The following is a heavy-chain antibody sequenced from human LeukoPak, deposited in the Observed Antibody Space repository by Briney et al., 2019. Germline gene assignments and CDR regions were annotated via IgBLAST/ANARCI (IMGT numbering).Heavy chain of an antibody. CDR1: GYTFTSYY. Sequence: ASVKVSCKAAGYTFTSYYMHWVRQAPGQGLEWMGIINPSGGSTSYAQKFQGRVTMTRDTSTSTVYMELSSLRSEDTAVYYCARGHCSSTSCYGLDFFDYWGQGTLVTVSS. D-gene: IGHD2-2*01. CDR3: ARGHCSSTSCYGLDFFDY. CDR2: INPSGGST. J-gene: IGHJ4*02. V-gene: IGHV1-46*03.